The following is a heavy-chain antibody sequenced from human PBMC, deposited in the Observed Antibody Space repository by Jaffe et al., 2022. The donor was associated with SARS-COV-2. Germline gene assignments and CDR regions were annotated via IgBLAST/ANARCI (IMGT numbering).Heavy chain of an antibody. D-gene: IGHD2-8*01. CDR2: IKQDGSEK. CDR1: GFTFSSYW. CDR3: ARYIVLSVTTWFDY. J-gene: IGHJ4*02. Sequence: EVQLVESGGHWVQPGGSLRLSCAASGFTFSSYWMSWVRQAPGKGLEWVANIKQDGSEKYYVDSVKGRFTISRDNAKNSLYLQMNSLRVEDTAVYYCARYIVLSVTTWFDYWGQGTLVPVSS. V-gene: IGHV3-7*01.